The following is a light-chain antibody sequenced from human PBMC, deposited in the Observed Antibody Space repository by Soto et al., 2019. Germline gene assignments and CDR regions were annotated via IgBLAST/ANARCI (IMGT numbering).Light chain of an antibody. J-gene: IGLJ3*02. CDR2: DVS. Sequence: QSALTQPASVSGSPGQSITISCTGTSSDIGGYNFVSWYQQHPGKAPKVMIYDVSKRPSGISNRFSGSKSGNTASLIISGLQVEDEADYYCSSYTSGSTRVVFGGGTKVTVL. CDR3: SSYTSGSTRVV. CDR1: SSDIGGYNF. V-gene: IGLV2-14*03.